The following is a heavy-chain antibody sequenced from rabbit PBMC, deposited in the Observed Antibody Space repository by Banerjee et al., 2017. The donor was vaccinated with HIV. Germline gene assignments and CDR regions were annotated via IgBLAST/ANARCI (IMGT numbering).Heavy chain of an antibody. D-gene: IGHD1-1*01. V-gene: IGHV1S45*01. CDR3: ARGDTGSRHSPFNL. CDR2: MDVGSSGTT. J-gene: IGHJ4*01. CDR1: GFTLSSYW. Sequence: QEQLEESGGDLVKPEGSLTLTCTASGFTLSSYWICWVRQAPGKGLEWIACMDVGSSGTTYYASWAKGRFTITRSTSLNTVTLQMTSLTAADTATYFCARGDTGSRHSPFNLWGPGTLVTVS.